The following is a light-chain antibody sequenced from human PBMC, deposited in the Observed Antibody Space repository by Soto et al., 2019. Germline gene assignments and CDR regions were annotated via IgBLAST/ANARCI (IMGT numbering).Light chain of an antibody. J-gene: IGKJ5*01. V-gene: IGKV1-33*01. CDR1: PNINNY. CDR3: QQYENLPT. Sequence: DLQMTQSPSSLSASVGDRVTITCQASPNINNYLNWYQQKPGRAPKLLIYDASNLEAGVPSRFRGSGSGTDFTFTISRLQPEDIATYYCQQYENLPTFGQGTRLEIK. CDR2: DAS.